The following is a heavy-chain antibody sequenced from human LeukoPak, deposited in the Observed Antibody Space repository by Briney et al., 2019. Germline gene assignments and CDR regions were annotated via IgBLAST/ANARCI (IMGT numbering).Heavy chain of an antibody. Sequence: ASVKVSCKASGYTFTSYGISWVRQAPGQGLEWMGWISAYNGNTNYAQKLQGRVTMTTDTSTSTAYMELRSLGSDDTAVYYCARDGVTYYYDSSGRPDYWGQGTLVTVSS. CDR3: ARDGVTYYYDSSGRPDY. CDR1: GYTFTSYG. CDR2: ISAYNGNT. V-gene: IGHV1-18*01. D-gene: IGHD3-22*01. J-gene: IGHJ4*02.